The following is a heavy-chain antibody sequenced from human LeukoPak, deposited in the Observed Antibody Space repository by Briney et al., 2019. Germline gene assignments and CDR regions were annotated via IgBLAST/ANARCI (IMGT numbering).Heavy chain of an antibody. V-gene: IGHV3-13*04. J-gene: IGHJ6*02. CDR1: GFTFRSYD. CDR2: IGSAGDT. D-gene: IGHD3-10*01. Sequence: GGSLRLSCAASGFTFRSYDMQWVRQVTGKGLEWVSAIGSAGDTYYAGSVQGRFTISRENAKSSLFLQMNGLRVGDTAVYYCARVHGITMVRGEPLYGMDVWGQGTTVTVSS. CDR3: ARVHGITMVRGEPLYGMDV.